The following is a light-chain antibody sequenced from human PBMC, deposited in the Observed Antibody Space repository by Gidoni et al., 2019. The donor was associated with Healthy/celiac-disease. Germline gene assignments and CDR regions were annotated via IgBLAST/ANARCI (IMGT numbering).Light chain of an antibody. CDR1: QSMSSW. CDR2: KAS. Sequence: DSHMAQSPSTLSASVGDRDPITCRASQSMSSWLAWYQQTPGKAPKLLIYKASSLASGVPSRFSGSGSGTEFTLTISSLQPDDFATYYCQQYNSYSGTFGGGTKVEIK. V-gene: IGKV1-5*03. J-gene: IGKJ4*01. CDR3: QQYNSYSGT.